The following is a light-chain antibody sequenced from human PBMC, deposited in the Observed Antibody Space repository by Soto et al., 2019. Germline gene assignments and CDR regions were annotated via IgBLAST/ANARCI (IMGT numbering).Light chain of an antibody. CDR2: DAS. Sequence: DIQMTQSPSTLSASVGDRVTITCRASQSISSWLAWYQQKPGKAPKVLIYDASSLESGVPSRFSCSGSGTEFTLTISSLQPDDFATYYCQQYNSYSYTFGQGTKVDIK. V-gene: IGKV1-5*01. CDR1: QSISSW. J-gene: IGKJ2*01. CDR3: QQYNSYSYT.